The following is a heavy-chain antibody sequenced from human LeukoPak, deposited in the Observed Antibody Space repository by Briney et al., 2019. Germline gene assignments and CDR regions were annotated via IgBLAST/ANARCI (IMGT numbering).Heavy chain of an antibody. CDR3: TAGALGY. V-gene: IGHV3-7*01. Sequence: PGGSLRLSCAASGFSFTSYWMSWVRQAPGKGLEWVANIKPDGSDKYYVGSVKGRFTISRDNAKNSLYLQMNSLRAEDTAVYYCTAGALGYWGRGTLINVSS. CDR1: GFSFTSYW. D-gene: IGHD3-16*01. J-gene: IGHJ4*02. CDR2: IKPDGSDK.